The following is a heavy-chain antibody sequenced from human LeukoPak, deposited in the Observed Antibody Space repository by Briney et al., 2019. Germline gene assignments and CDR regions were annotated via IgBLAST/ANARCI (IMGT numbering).Heavy chain of an antibody. J-gene: IGHJ6*03. CDR1: GFTFSGSA. CDR2: IGSRADTYAK. Sequence: PGGSLRLSCAVSGFTFSGSAMHWVRQASGKGLGWVGRIGSRADTYAKTYAASVKGRFTISRDDSKNTAYLQMNNLKTEDTAVYYCLVEPTYYVDVWGKGTAVTVSS. V-gene: IGHV3-73*01. CDR3: LVEPTYYVDV.